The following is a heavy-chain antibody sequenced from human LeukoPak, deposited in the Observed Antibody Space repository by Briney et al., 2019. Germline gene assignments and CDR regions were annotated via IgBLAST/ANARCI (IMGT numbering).Heavy chain of an antibody. CDR3: ARTQPTYYYDSSGPFDY. CDR2: ISSSGSTM. CDR1: GFTFSDYY. Sequence: GGSLRLSCAASGFTFSDYYMSWIRQAPGKGLEWVSYISSSGSTMYYADSVKGRFTISRDNAKNSLYLQMNSLRAEDTAVYYCARTQPTYYYDSSGPFDYWGQGTLVTVSS. J-gene: IGHJ4*02. D-gene: IGHD3-22*01. V-gene: IGHV3-11*01.